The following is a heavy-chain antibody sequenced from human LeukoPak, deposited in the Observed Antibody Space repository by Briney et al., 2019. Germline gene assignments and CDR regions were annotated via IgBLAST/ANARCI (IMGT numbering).Heavy chain of an antibody. D-gene: IGHD3-10*01. CDR2: IRYDGSNK. CDR1: GFTFSSYG. CDR3: AKDRAKLLWFGEYKWGPFDY. V-gene: IGHV3-30*02. Sequence: GGSLRLSCAASGFTFSSYGMHWVRQAPGKGLEWVAFIRYDGSNKYYADSVKGRFTISRDNSKNTLYLQMNSLRAEDTALYYCAKDRAKLLWFGEYKWGPFDYWGQGTLVTVSS. J-gene: IGHJ4*02.